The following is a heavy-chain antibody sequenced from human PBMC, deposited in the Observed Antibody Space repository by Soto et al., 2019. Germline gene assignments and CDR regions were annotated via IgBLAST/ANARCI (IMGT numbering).Heavy chain of an antibody. CDR1: GFSLSNYG. D-gene: IGHD2-2*03. CDR2: IWYDGTNK. V-gene: IGHV3-33*01. Sequence: QVQLVESGGGVVQPGRSLRLSCAASGFSLSNYGIHWVRQAPGKGLEWVAVIWYDGTNKAYADSVKGRFAISRDISKNTAYLQMNSLRAEDTAVYYCARDQPGGMDNYFYYMDVWGKGTTVTVSS. J-gene: IGHJ6*03. CDR3: ARDQPGGMDNYFYYMDV.